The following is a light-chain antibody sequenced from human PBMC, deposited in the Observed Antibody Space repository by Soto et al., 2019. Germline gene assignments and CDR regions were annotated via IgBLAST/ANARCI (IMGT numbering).Light chain of an antibody. V-gene: IGLV1-44*01. Sequence: QSALTQPPSASGTPGQRVTISCSGSSSNIGSNTVNWYQQVPGTAPKLLIYSNNQRPSGVPDRFSGSKSGTSASLAISGLQSEDEADYYCAAWDDSLSDNGFGGGTKVTVL. CDR1: SSNIGSNT. CDR2: SNN. CDR3: AAWDDSLSDNG. J-gene: IGLJ1*01.